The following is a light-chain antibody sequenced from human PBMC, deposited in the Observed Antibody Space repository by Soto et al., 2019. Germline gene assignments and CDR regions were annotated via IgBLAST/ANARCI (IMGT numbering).Light chain of an antibody. V-gene: IGKV3-20*01. CDR2: GAS. CDR3: XXXGRSPWT. Sequence: EIVLTQSPGTLSLSPGERATLSCRASQSVSSSFLAWYQQKPGQAPRLLIYGASSRATGIPDRFSGSGSGTDFTLAISRLEPXXXXVXXXXXXGRSPWTFGQGTKLEIK. J-gene: IGKJ1*01. CDR1: QSVSSSF.